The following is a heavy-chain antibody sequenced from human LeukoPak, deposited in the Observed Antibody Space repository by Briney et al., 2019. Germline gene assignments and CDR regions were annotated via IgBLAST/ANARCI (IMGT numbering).Heavy chain of an antibody. J-gene: IGHJ4*02. V-gene: IGHV4-38-2*01. Sequence: SETLPLTCGVSGYSIGVGYYWGWIRQPPGKGLEWIGGIHYSGNTYYNPSLKSRVTISMDTSKNQFSLKLSSVTAADTAVYYCAREVGAAAGTRDYFDYWGQGTLVTVSS. CDR2: IHYSGNT. CDR1: GYSIGVGYY. D-gene: IGHD6-13*01. CDR3: AREVGAAAGTRDYFDY.